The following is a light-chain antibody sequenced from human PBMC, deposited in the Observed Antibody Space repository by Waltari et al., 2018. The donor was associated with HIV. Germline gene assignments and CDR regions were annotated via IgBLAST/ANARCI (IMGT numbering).Light chain of an antibody. CDR3: AAWDDSLSGLV. CDR1: SSNIGSNH. V-gene: IGLV1-47*01. J-gene: IGLJ3*02. Sequence: QSVLTQPPSASGTPGQRVTTSCSGSSSNIGSNHGYWYQQLPGTAPKLLIYRNNQRPSGVPDRFSGSKSGTSASLAISGLRSEDEADYYCAAWDDSLSGLVFGGGTKVTVL. CDR2: RNN.